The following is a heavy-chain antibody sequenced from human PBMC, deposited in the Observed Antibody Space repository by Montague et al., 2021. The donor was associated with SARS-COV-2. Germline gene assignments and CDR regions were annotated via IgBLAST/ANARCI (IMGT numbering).Heavy chain of an antibody. V-gene: IGHV3-21*01. CDR3: ARDLPSFFLGIAVAGPFDP. J-gene: IGHJ5*02. CDR1: GFTFSSYY. CDR2: ISGSSSYI. Sequence: SLRLSLSASGFTFSSYYMNWVRQAPGKGLEWVSSISGSSSYIYYADSVKGRFTISRDNAKNSLYLQMNSLRAEDTAVYYCARDLPSFFLGIAVAGPFDPWGREPWSPSPQ. D-gene: IGHD6-19*01.